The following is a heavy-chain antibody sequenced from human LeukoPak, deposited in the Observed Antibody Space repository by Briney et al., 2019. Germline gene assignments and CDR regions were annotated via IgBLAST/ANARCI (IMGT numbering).Heavy chain of an antibody. CDR1: GYSFTSYW. D-gene: IGHD2-2*01. CDR3: ASPPTRECSSISCPLSY. Sequence: GESLKISCKGSGYSFTSYWIAWVRQMPGKGLEWMGIIYPGDSDPRHSPSFQGQVTISVDKSVSAAYLQWSSLKASDTAMYYCASPPTRECSSISCPLSYWGQGTLVTVSS. V-gene: IGHV5-51*01. CDR2: IYPGDSDP. J-gene: IGHJ4*02.